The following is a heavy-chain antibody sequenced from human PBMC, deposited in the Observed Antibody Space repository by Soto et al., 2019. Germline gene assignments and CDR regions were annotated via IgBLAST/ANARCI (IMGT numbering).Heavy chain of an antibody. J-gene: IGHJ4*02. V-gene: IGHV4-34*01. CDR1: GGSFSGYY. CDR2: INHSGST. D-gene: IGHD2-15*01. Sequence: SETLSLTCAVYGGSFSGYYWSWIRQPPGKGLEWIGEINHSGSTNYNPSLKSRVTLTVDTSKNRFSLKLSSVTAADTAVYYCARGGEDCSGGSCYYFDYWGQGTLVTVSS. CDR3: ARGGEDCSGGSCYYFDY.